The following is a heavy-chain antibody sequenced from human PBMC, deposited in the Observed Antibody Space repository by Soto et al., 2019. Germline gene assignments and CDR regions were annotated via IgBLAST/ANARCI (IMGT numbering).Heavy chain of an antibody. V-gene: IGHV3-23*01. J-gene: IGHJ4*02. Sequence: GGSLRLSCAASGFTFNTYAMTWVRQTPGKGLEWVSFITTRGARTYYADPVRGRFTISTDSSRNTLYLQMNSLRPDDTAVYFCARYRTDGSASFDSWGQGTRVTVSS. CDR1: GFTFNTYA. D-gene: IGHD3-9*01. CDR2: ITTRGART. CDR3: ARYRTDGSASFDS.